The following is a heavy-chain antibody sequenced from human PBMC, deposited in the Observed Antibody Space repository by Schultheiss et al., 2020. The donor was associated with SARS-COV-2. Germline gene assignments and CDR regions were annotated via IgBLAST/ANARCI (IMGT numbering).Heavy chain of an antibody. J-gene: IGHJ6*02. D-gene: IGHD3-10*01. CDR2: IYHSGTT. V-gene: IGHV4-28*03. Sequence: SETLSLTCAVSGYSISSSNWWGWIRQPPGKGLEWIGNIYHSGTTYYNPSLKSRVTISVDTSKNQFSLKLSSVTAADTAVYYCARDQGYGSGSYLVGMDVWGQGTTVTVSS. CDR1: GYSISSSNW. CDR3: ARDQGYGSGSYLVGMDV.